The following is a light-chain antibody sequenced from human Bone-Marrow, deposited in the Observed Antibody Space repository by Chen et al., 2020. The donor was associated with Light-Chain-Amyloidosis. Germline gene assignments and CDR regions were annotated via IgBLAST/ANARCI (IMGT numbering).Light chain of an antibody. CDR1: NSNIGINY. CDR3: ATWDSSLTVWM. J-gene: IGLJ3*02. Sequence: QSVLTQPPSVSAAPGQKVTISCSGSNSNIGINYVSWYQQLPGTSPKLLIYENNQRPSGLPDRFSGSKSGTSATLGVAGLQTGDEADYYCATWDSSLTVWMFGGGTKLTVL. CDR2: ENN. V-gene: IGLV1-51*02.